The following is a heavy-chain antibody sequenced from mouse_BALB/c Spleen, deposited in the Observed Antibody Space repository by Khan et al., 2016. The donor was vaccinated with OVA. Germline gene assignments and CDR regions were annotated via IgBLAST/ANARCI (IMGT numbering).Heavy chain of an antibody. V-gene: IGHV1S29*02. CDR2: IFPNNGGT. CDR3: GRSGYGSFAY. CDR1: GYTFTDFN. J-gene: IGHJ3*01. D-gene: IGHD1-2*01. Sequence: IQLVQSGPELVKPGASVRISCKTTGYTFTDFNLDWVKQSHGKSLEWIGYIFPNNGGTGYNQKFKTKATLTVDRSSSTAYMELRSLTSEDSAVYYCGRSGYGSFAYWGQGTLVTVSA.